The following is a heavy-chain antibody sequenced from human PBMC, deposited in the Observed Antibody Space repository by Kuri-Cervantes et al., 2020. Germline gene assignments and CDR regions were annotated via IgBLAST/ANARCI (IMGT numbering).Heavy chain of an antibody. V-gene: IGHV3-30-3*01. CDR2: ISYDGSNK. Sequence: GGSLRLSCPASGFTFSSYAMHWVRQAPGKGLEWVAVISYDGSNKYYADSVKGRFTISRDNSKNTLYLQMNSLRAEDTAVYYCAKEGSRYYYYGMDVWGQGTTVTVSS. J-gene: IGHJ6*02. CDR3: AKEGSRYYYYGMDV. D-gene: IGHD3-10*01. CDR1: GFTFSSYA.